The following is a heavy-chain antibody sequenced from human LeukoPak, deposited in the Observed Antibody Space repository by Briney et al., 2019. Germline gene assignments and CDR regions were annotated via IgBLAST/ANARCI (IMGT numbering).Heavy chain of an antibody. CDR3: ARDSGSGRPYYFDS. D-gene: IGHD3-10*01. CDR2: ISSSSSYI. J-gene: IGHJ4*02. V-gene: IGHV3-21*01. CDR1: RFPFSSYT. Sequence: GGSLRLSCAASRFPFSSYTMNWVRQAPGKWLEWVSSISSSSSYIYYADSVKGRFTISRDNAKNSLYLQMNSLRAEDTAVYYCARDSGSGRPYYFDSWGQGTLVTVSS.